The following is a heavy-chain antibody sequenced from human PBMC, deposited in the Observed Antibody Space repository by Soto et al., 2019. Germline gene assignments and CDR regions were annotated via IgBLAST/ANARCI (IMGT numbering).Heavy chain of an antibody. V-gene: IGHV4-61*01. Sequence: SETLSLTCTVSGGSVSSGSYYWSWIRQPPGKGLEWIGCIYYSGSTNYNPSLKSRVTISVDTSKNQFSLKLSSVTAADTAVYYCARGVRYCISTSCFNWFDPWGQGTLVTVSS. CDR1: GGSVSSGSYY. D-gene: IGHD2-2*01. CDR2: IYYSGST. J-gene: IGHJ5*02. CDR3: ARGVRYCISTSCFNWFDP.